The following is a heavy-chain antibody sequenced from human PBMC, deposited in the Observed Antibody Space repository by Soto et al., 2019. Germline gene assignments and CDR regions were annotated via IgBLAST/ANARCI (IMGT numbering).Heavy chain of an antibody. CDR1: GGFVNSDTHS. D-gene: IGHD2-2*01. CDR3: ARFVRSCSATTCSTRADV. J-gene: IGHJ6*02. Sequence: SETLSLTCTVSGGFVNSDTHSWSWIRQTPGKRLEWIGFIYSGGSTKNPSLRSRVTMSVDTSKNQFSLKLRSVIVADTAVYHCARFVRSCSATTCSTRADVWGQGITVTSP. CDR2: IYSGGST. V-gene: IGHV4-61*01.